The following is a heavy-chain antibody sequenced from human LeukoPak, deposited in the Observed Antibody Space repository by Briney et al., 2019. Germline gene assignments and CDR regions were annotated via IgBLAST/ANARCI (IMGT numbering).Heavy chain of an antibody. J-gene: IGHJ4*02. D-gene: IGHD1-1*01. V-gene: IGHV3-23*01. CDR3: AKVYNWNYQLSDY. CDR1: GFTFSNYA. CDR2: ISASGDSP. Sequence: GGSLRLSCATFGFTFSNYAMNWVRQAPGKGLEWVSGISASGDSPYCADSVKGRFTISRDNSKNTLYLQMNSLRAEDTAVYYCAKVYNWNYQLSDYWGQGTLVTVSS.